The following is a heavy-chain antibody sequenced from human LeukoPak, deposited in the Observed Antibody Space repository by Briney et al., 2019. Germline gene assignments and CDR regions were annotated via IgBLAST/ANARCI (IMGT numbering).Heavy chain of an antibody. Sequence: SVKVSCKASGGTFSSYAISWVRQAPGQGLGWMGGIIPIFGTANYAQKFQGRVTITADESTSTAYMELSSLRSEDTAVYYCARSERFLEWSESTFDYWGQGTLVTVSS. CDR1: GGTFSSYA. V-gene: IGHV1-69*13. D-gene: IGHD3-3*01. CDR3: ARSERFLEWSESTFDY. CDR2: IIPIFGTA. J-gene: IGHJ4*02.